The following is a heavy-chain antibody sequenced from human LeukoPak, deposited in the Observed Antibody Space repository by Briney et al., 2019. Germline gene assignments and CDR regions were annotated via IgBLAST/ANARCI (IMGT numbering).Heavy chain of an antibody. V-gene: IGHV4-34*12. CDR1: GGSFSGYY. D-gene: IGHD5-12*01. Sequence: PSETLSLTCAVYGGSFSGYYWSWIRQPPGKGLEWIGEIIHSGSTNYNPSLKSRVTISVDTSKNQFSLKLSSVTAADTAVYYRARDTTTARRGKPVENYYYGMDVWGQGTTVTVSS. CDR2: IIHSGST. J-gene: IGHJ6*02. CDR3: ARDTTTARRGKPVENYYYGMDV.